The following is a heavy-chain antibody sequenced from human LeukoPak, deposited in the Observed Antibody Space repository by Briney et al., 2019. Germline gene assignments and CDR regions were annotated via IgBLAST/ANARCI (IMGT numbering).Heavy chain of an antibody. CDR3: ARTGYSSSWHY. V-gene: IGHV4-39*01. Sequence: TSETLSLTCTVSGGSISSSSYYWGWIRQPPGKGLEWIGSIYYSGSTYDNPPLKSRVTISVDTSKNQFSLKLSSVTAADTAVYYCARTGYSSSWHYWGQGTLVTVSS. D-gene: IGHD6-13*01. J-gene: IGHJ4*02. CDR1: GGSISSSSYY. CDR2: IYYSGST.